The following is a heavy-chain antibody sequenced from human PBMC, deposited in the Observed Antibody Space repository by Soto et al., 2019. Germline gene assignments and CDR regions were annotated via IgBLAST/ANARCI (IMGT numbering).Heavy chain of an antibody. CDR1: GFTFRVYG. CDR3: AQGVPGGWHFFDT. CDR2: ISYDGNKK. D-gene: IGHD6-19*01. J-gene: IGHJ4*02. V-gene: IGHV3-30*18. Sequence: GGSLRLSCAASGFTFRVYGMHWVRQAPGKGLEWVADISYDGNKKYYTDSVKGRFTISRDNSKNTLYLQMSSLRTEDTALYYCAQGVPGGWHFFDTWGQGTLVTVSS.